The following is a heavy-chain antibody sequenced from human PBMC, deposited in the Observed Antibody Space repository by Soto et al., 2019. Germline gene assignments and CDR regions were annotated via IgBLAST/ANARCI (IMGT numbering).Heavy chain of an antibody. J-gene: IGHJ4*02. D-gene: IGHD3-10*01. CDR2: ISGSGDST. CDR3: VRIGSSG. Sequence: VQVLESGGGLVQPGGSLRLSCAASGFTFRKYAMGWVRQAPGKGLEWVSVISGSGDSTYYADSVKGRFSISRDNSNNTMCLQMNSLRAEDTAVYFCVRIGSSGWGQGTLVTVSS. V-gene: IGHV3-23*01. CDR1: GFTFRKYA.